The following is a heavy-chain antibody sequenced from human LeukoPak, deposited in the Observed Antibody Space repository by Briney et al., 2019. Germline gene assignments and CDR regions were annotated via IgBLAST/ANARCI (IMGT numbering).Heavy chain of an antibody. D-gene: IGHD2-2*01. CDR3: ARCSSTSCYWFPYLDY. J-gene: IGHJ4*02. CDR2: IYYSGST. Sequence: PSETLSLTCTVSGGSISSYYWSWIRQPPGKGLEWIGYIYYSGSTNYNPSLKSRVTISVDTSKNQFSLKLSSVTAADTAVYYCARCSSTSCYWFPYLDYWGQGTLVTVSS. V-gene: IGHV4-59*01. CDR1: GGSISSYY.